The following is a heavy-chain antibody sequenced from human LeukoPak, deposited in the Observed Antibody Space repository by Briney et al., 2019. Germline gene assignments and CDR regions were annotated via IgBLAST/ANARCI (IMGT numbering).Heavy chain of an antibody. V-gene: IGHV5-51*01. J-gene: IGHJ3*02. CDR2: IYPGDSDT. CDR1: GYSFTSYW. Sequence: GESLKISCKGSGYSFTSYWIGWVRQMPGKGLEWMGIIYPGDSDTRYSPSFQGQVTISADKSISTAYLQWSSLKASDTAMYYCATHVYSSSWSDAFDIWGQGTMVTVSS. D-gene: IGHD6-13*01. CDR3: ATHVYSSSWSDAFDI.